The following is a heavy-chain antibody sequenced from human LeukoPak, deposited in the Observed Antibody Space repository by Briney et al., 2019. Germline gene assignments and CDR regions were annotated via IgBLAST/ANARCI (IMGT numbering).Heavy chain of an antibody. Sequence: GASVKVSCKASGYTFTSFGLSWVRQAPGQGLEWMGWINTYNGNTNYAQRLQGRVTMTTDTSTSTAYMELRSLRSDDTAVYYCARDTGWELWGDYWGQGTLVTVSS. J-gene: IGHJ4*02. CDR2: INTYNGNT. V-gene: IGHV1-18*01. CDR3: ARDTGWELWGDY. D-gene: IGHD1-26*01. CDR1: GYTFTSFG.